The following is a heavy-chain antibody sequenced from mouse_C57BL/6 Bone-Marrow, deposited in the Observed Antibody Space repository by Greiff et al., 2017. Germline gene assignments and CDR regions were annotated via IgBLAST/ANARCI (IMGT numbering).Heavy chain of an antibody. Sequence: VQLQQPGAELVMPGASVKLSCKASGYTFTSYWMHWVKQRPGQGLEWIGEIDPSDSYTNYNQKLKGKSTLTVDKSSSTAYMQLSSLTSEDSAVYYCASIGWLLTYYFDYWGQGTTLTVSS. J-gene: IGHJ2*01. V-gene: IGHV1-69*01. CDR2: IDPSDSYT. CDR3: ASIGWLLTYYFDY. D-gene: IGHD2-3*01. CDR1: GYTFTSYW.